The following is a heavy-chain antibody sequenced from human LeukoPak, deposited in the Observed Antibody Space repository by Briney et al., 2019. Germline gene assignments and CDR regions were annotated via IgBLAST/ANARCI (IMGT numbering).Heavy chain of an antibody. CDR2: ITAGGDTT. J-gene: IGHJ4*02. CDR3: ATMSGYFAY. CDR1: GLTFISYT. D-gene: IGHD3-3*01. V-gene: IGHV3-23*01. Sequence: GGSLRLSCAASGLTFISYTMSWVRESPGKGLEWVSAITAGGDTTYYADSVKGRFTISRDNSKNSHYLQMNSLRAEDTALYYCATMSGYFAYWGQGTLVTVSS.